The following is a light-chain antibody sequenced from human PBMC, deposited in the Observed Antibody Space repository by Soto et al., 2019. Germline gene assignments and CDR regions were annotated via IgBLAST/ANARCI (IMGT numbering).Light chain of an antibody. CDR1: SSDVGGYNY. CDR2: DVS. V-gene: IGLV2-14*01. CDR3: SSYTSSSLYV. J-gene: IGLJ1*01. Sequence: QSALTQPASVSGSTGQSITISCTGTSSDVGGYNYVSWYQQHPGKAPKLMIYDVSNRPSGVSNRFSGSKSGNTASLTNSGLQAEDEADYYFSSYTSSSLYVFGTGTKLTVL.